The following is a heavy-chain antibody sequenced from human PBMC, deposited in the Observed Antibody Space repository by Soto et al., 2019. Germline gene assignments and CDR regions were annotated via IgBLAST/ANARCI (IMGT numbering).Heavy chain of an antibody. J-gene: IGHJ5*02. V-gene: IGHV3-30*03. Sequence: QAHLVESGGGVVQPGRSLRLSCAASGFTFTSYGMHWVRQAPGTRLEWVAVISYDGGLQHYADSVKGRFTISRDNSKNIVLLQMNSLGAEDTAVYYCVSDRGYRHSSVPYPWGQGNLVSLSS. CDR2: ISYDGGLQ. CDR1: GFTFTSYG. D-gene: IGHD3-10*01. CDR3: VSDRGYRHSSVPYP.